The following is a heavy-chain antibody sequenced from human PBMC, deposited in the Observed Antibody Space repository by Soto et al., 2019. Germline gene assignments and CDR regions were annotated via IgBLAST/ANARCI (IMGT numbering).Heavy chain of an antibody. CDR1: GYTFTGYY. Sequence: ASVKVSCKASGYTFTGYYMHWVRQAPGQGLEWMGWINPNSGGTNYAQKFQGRVTMTRDTSISTAYMELSRLRSDDTAVYYCASIGGYCGSTSCSKREDYYYYGMDVWGQGTTVTVSS. J-gene: IGHJ6*02. V-gene: IGHV1-2*02. CDR2: INPNSGGT. CDR3: ASIGGYCGSTSCSKREDYYYYGMDV. D-gene: IGHD2-2*01.